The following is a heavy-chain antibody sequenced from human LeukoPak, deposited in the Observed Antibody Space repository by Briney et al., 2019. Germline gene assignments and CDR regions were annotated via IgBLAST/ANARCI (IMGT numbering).Heavy chain of an antibody. J-gene: IGHJ4*02. Sequence: GWSLRLSCAASGFTFSSYWMHWVRQAPAKGLVWVSRITSDGSGTTYADSVKGRFTISRDNAKNTVYLQMNSLRAEDTAVYYCARTREYYFDYWGQGTLVTVSS. D-gene: IGHD5-24*01. CDR2: ITSDGSGT. CDR1: GFTFSSYW. CDR3: ARTREYYFDY. V-gene: IGHV3-74*01.